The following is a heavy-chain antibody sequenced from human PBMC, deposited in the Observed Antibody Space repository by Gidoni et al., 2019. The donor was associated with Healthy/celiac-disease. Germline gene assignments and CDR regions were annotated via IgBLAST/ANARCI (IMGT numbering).Heavy chain of an antibody. CDR1: GGSISRSSYY. CDR2: IYYSGST. J-gene: IGHJ5*02. Sequence: QLQLQESGPGLVKPSETLSLTCTVSGGSISRSSYYWGWIRQPPGKGLEWIGSIYYSGSTYYNPSLKSRVTISVDTSKNQFSLKLSSVTAADTAVYYCARHPPQQLVSDWFDPWGQGTLVTVSS. V-gene: IGHV4-39*01. D-gene: IGHD6-13*01. CDR3: ARHPPQQLVSDWFDP.